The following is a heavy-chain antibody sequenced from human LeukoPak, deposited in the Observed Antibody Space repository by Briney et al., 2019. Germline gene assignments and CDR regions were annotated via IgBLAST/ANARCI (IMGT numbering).Heavy chain of an antibody. V-gene: IGHV4-59*08. CDR3: ARRDCGGDCSYDY. CDR2: IYYSGST. J-gene: IGHJ4*02. CDR1: GGSISSYY. Sequence: PSETLSLTCTVSGGSISSYYWSWIRQPPGKRLEWIGYIYYSGSTNYNPSLKSRVTISVDTSKNQFSLKLSSVTAADTAVYYCARRDCGGDCSYDYWGQGTLVTVSS. D-gene: IGHD2-21*01.